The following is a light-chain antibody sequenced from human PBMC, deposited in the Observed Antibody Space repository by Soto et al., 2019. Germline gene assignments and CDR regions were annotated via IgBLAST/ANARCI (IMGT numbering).Light chain of an antibody. CDR3: CSYAGRSWG. J-gene: IGLJ3*02. CDR2: DVS. CDR1: SSDVGGYNY. V-gene: IGLV2-11*01. Sequence: QSALTQPRSVSGSPGQSVTISCTGTSSDVGGYNYVSWYQQHPGKAPKLMIYDVSKGPSGVPDRFSGIKSGNTASLTISGLQAEDEADKYCCSYAGRSWGLCGGIKLTVL.